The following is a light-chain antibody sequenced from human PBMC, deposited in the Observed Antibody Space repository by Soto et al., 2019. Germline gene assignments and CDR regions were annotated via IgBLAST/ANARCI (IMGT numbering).Light chain of an antibody. CDR1: SSEVGGNNY. J-gene: IGLJ1*01. CDR3: SSYTSSSKV. Sequence: SALSHAVSVSGSPGQSITISCNGTSSEVGGNNYVSWYQQHPGKATKLMIYDVSNRPSGVSNRFSGSKSGNTASLTISWLQAEDEADYYCSSYTSSSKVFGTGTKVTVL. V-gene: IGLV2-14*01. CDR2: DVS.